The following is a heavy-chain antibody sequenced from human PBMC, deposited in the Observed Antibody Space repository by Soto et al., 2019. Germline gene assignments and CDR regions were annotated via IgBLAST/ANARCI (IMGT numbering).Heavy chain of an antibody. V-gene: IGHV3-33*01. J-gene: IGHJ4*02. CDR3: ARDWWEEPAGKETVSQFDY. CDR1: GFAFGNYG. Sequence: GGCRRLACAADGFAFGNYGIQWDRQAPGEWRGWVAVIWREGSYKYYGDSGTGRFTISRDNSKNTVYLQMNSLRAEDTAVYSCARDWWEEPAGKETVSQFDYWGQGTLVTVSS. D-gene: IGHD6-13*01. CDR2: IWREGSYK.